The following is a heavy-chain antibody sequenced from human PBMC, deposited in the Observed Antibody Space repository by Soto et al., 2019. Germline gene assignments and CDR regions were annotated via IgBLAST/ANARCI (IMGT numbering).Heavy chain of an antibody. J-gene: IGHJ5*02. D-gene: IGHD3-22*01. CDR1: GFTFSSYV. CDR3: AKEMGDYYDSSGSWFDP. CDR2: ISGSGGNT. Sequence: SLRLSCAAPGFTFSSYVMSWVRQAPGKGLEWVSAISGSGGNTYYADSVKGRFTISRDNSKNTLFLQMNSLRAEDTALYFCAKEMGDYYDSSGSWFDPWGQGTLVTVS. V-gene: IGHV3-23*01.